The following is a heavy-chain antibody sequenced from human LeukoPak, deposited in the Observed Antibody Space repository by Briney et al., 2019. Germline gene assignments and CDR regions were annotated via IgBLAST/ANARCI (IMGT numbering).Heavy chain of an antibody. V-gene: IGHV3-74*01. Sequence: GGSLRLSCAASGFTFSNYWMRWVRHAPGKGLVWVSRISGDGTATTYADSVKGRFTISRDNAKNTLYLHMNTLRAEDTAVYYCTRANYYDRLPFDYWGQGTLVTASS. J-gene: IGHJ4*02. CDR3: TRANYYDRLPFDY. CDR2: ISGDGTAT. CDR1: GFTFSNYW. D-gene: IGHD3-22*01.